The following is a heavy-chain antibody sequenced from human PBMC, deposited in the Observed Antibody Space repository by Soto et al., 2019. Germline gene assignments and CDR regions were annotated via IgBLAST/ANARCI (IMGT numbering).Heavy chain of an antibody. Sequence: QVQLVQSGAEVKKPRSSVKVSCKASGGTFSSYAISWVRQAPGQGLEWMGGIIPIFGTANYAQKFQGRVTITADESTSTAYMELSSLRSEDTAVYYCARVRGDFWSGYYYYYYGMDVWGQGTTVTVSS. CDR1: GGTFSSYA. V-gene: IGHV1-69*01. CDR2: IIPIFGTA. J-gene: IGHJ6*02. D-gene: IGHD3-3*01. CDR3: ARVRGDFWSGYYYYYYGMDV.